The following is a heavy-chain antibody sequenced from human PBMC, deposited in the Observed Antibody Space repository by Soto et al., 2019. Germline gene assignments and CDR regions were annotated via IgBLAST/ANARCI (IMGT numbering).Heavy chain of an antibody. CDR3: ARAVGGNFDY. CDR1: GGSISSGGYS. Sequence: QLQLQESGSGLVKPSQTLSLTCAVSGGSISSGGYSGSWIRQPPGKGLEWIGYIYHSGSTYYNPSLKSGVTISVDRSKNQFSPKLSSVTAADTAVYYCARAVGGNFDYWGQGTLVTVSS. J-gene: IGHJ4*02. V-gene: IGHV4-30-2*01. CDR2: IYHSGST.